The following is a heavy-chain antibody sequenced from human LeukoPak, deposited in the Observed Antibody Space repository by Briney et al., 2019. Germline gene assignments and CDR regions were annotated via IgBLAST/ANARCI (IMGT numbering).Heavy chain of an antibody. Sequence: PGGSLRLSCAASGFTFSNAWMSWVRQAPGKGLEWVGRIKSKTDGGTTDYAAPVKGRFTISRDDSKNTLYLQMNSLKTEDTAVYYCTTTYYYYYYMDVWGKGTTVTVSS. J-gene: IGHJ6*03. CDR2: IKSKTDGGTT. V-gene: IGHV3-15*01. CDR1: GFTFSNAW. CDR3: TTTYYYYYYMDV.